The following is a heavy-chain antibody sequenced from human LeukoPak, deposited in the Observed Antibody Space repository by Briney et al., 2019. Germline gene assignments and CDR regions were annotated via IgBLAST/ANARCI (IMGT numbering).Heavy chain of an antibody. Sequence: PGGSLTLSCAASGFTFSSYWMHWVRQAPGQGLVWVSRINNEGSGTGYADSVKGRFTIYRDNAKNTLFLQMNSLRAEDTAVYYCARGRYYAMDVWGQGTTVTVSS. CDR3: ARGRYYAMDV. V-gene: IGHV3-74*01. CDR2: INNEGSGT. CDR1: GFTFSSYW. J-gene: IGHJ6*02.